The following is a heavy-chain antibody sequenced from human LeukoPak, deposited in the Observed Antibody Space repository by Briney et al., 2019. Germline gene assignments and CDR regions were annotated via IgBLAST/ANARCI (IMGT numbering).Heavy chain of an antibody. D-gene: IGHD1-1*01. CDR2: IDWTSHYI. Sequence: TGGSLRLSCAAPGFSFSTYAMNWVRQAPGRGLEWVSAIDWTSHYIFYRDSVQGRFTTSRDNSRATLFLQMNSLTAEDSAVYYCAKNFAPGNAFYDFWGQGVLVTVSS. CDR3: AKNFAPGNAFYDF. CDR1: GFSFSTYA. J-gene: IGHJ4*02. V-gene: IGHV3-23*01.